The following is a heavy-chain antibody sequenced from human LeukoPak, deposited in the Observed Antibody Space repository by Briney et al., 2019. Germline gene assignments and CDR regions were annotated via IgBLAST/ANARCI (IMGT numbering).Heavy chain of an antibody. V-gene: IGHV1-69*13. CDR3: ALRGYSYGFDY. Sequence: GASVKVSCKASGGTFSSYAISWVRQAPGQGLEWMGGIIPIFGTANYAQKFQGRFTITADESTSTAYMELSSLRSEDTAVYYCALRGYSYGFDYWGQGTLVTVSS. D-gene: IGHD5-18*01. J-gene: IGHJ4*02. CDR1: GGTFSSYA. CDR2: IIPIFGTA.